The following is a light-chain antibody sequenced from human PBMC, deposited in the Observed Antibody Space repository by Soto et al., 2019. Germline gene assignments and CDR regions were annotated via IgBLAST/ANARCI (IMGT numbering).Light chain of an antibody. CDR3: SSYAGSNTWV. Sequence: QSALTQPASVSGSPGQSITMSCTGASSDVGAYNYVSWYRQHPGKAPKLLIFEVNSRPSGVPDRFSGSKSGNTASLTVSGLQAEDESHYYCSSYAGSNTWVFGGGTKLTVL. J-gene: IGLJ3*02. CDR2: EVN. V-gene: IGLV2-8*01. CDR1: SSDVGAYNY.